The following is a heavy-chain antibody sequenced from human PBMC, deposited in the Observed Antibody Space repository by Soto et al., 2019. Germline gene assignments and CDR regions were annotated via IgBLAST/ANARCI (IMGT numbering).Heavy chain of an antibody. CDR1: GYIFTNYE. V-gene: IGHV1-8*01. CDR3: ARVKGHDSGSCSDY. CDR2: VNPISGDT. J-gene: IGHJ4*02. D-gene: IGHD3-10*01. Sequence: QVQLVQSGAEVKKPGASVKVSCKASGYIFTNYEINWVRQAPGQGLEWMGWVNPISGDTGYAQKFQDRVTLTRNTSISTAYMELSSLRSDDTAVYYCARVKGHDSGSCSDYWGQGTLVTVSS.